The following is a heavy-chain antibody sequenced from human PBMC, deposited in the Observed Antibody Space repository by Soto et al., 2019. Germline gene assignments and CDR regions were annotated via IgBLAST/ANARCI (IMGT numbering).Heavy chain of an antibody. Sequence: PSETLSLTCTVSGGSISSSSHYWGWIRQPPGRGLEWIGYMYYSGSTNYNPSLKSRVTISVDTSKNQFSLKLSSVTAADTAVYYCARGLAPYYYDSSGQELDYWGQGTLVTVSS. CDR1: GGSISSSSHY. V-gene: IGHV4-61*05. D-gene: IGHD3-22*01. CDR2: MYYSGST. J-gene: IGHJ4*02. CDR3: ARGLAPYYYDSSGQELDY.